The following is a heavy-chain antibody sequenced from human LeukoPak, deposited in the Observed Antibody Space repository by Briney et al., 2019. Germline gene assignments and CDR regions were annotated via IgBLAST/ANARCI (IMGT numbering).Heavy chain of an antibody. V-gene: IGHV4-59*01. CDR3: ARGGRNDAFDI. CDR2: IYYSGSA. CDR1: GGSIRSYY. Sequence: SETLSLTCSVSGGSIRSYYWSWIRQPPGKGLEWIAYIYYSGSANYNPSLKSRVTIAADTSRNKFSLNLNSVTAADTAVYYCARGGRNDAFDIWGQGTMVTVSS. J-gene: IGHJ3*02.